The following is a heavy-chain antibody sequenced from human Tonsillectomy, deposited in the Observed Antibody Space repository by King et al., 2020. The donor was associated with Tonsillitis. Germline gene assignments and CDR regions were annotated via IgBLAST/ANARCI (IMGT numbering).Heavy chain of an antibody. J-gene: IGHJ4*02. CDR3: ARVHLDSYRSSYYDW. CDR1: GFTFSSHD. CDR2: VATAGDT. Sequence: VQLVESGGGLVQPGGSLRLSCAASGFTFSSHDMHWVRQVAEKGLEWVSTVATAGDTYYAGSAQGRFIITRENDNNSLFCRMNRLRVGDTAVYYYARVHLDSYRSSYYDWWGQGTLVTVSS. V-gene: IGHV3-13*01. D-gene: IGHD6-13*01.